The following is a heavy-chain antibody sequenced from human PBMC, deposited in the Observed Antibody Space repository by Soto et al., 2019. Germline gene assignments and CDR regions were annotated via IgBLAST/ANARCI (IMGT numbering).Heavy chain of an antibody. J-gene: IGHJ4*02. V-gene: IGHV3-74*01. D-gene: IGHD6-6*01. CDR3: ASGGSSLNFDS. CDR1: GFTFSNYA. CDR2: INSNGSST. Sequence: GGSLRLSCAASGFTFSNYAIAWVRQAPGKGLVWVSWINSNGSSTSYADSVKGRFTISRDNAKNTLYLQMNSLRAEDTAVYYCASGGSSLNFDSWGQGTLVTVS.